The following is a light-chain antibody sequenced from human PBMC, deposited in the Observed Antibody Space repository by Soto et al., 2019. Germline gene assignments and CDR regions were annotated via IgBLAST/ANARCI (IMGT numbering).Light chain of an antibody. CDR2: RNN. V-gene: IGLV1-47*01. Sequence: QSVLTQPPSASGTPGQRVTISCSGSSSNIGSNYVYWYQQLPGTAPKLLIYRNNYRPSGVPDRFSGSKSGASASLAISGLRSEDEADYYCAAWNDSRSGCVFGTGTKLTVL. CDR1: SSNIGSNY. CDR3: AAWNDSRSGCV. J-gene: IGLJ1*01.